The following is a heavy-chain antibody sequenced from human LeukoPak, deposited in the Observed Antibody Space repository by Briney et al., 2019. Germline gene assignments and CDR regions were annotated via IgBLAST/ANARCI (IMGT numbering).Heavy chain of an antibody. Sequence: GGSLRLSCAASGFTFSSYAMSWVRQAPGKGLEWVSAISGSGGSTYYADSVKGRFTISRDNSKNTLYLQMNSLRAEDTAVYYCAKEVGERGLQLSPFDYWGQGPLVTVSS. CDR1: GFTFSSYA. CDR3: AKEVGERGLQLSPFDY. J-gene: IGHJ4*02. V-gene: IGHV3-23*01. D-gene: IGHD5-24*01. CDR2: ISGSGGST.